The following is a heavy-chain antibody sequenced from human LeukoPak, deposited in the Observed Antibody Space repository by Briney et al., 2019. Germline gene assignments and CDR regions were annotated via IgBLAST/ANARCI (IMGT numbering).Heavy chain of an antibody. CDR1: GFTFSSYG. V-gene: IGHV3-30*18. CDR3: AKPSTTNYYYGMDV. J-gene: IGHJ6*02. CDR2: ISYDGSNK. D-gene: IGHD1-26*01. Sequence: PGRSLRLSCAASGFTFSSYGMHWVRQAPGKGLEWVAVISYDGSNKYYADSVKGRFTISRDNSKNTLYLQMNSLRAEDTAVYYCAKPSTTNYYYGMDVWGQGTTVTVSS.